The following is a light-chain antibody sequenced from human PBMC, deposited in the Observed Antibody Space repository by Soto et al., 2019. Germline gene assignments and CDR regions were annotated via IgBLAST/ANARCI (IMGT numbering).Light chain of an antibody. Sequence: DIQMTQSPSTLSASVRDKDTLNCRASQSISSWLAWYQQKPGKAPKLLIYKASTLESGVPSRFSGSGSGTDFTLTISSLQPDDFATYYCQQFNSYSRTFGQGTKVDIK. CDR3: QQFNSYSRT. CDR2: KAS. J-gene: IGKJ1*01. CDR1: QSISSW. V-gene: IGKV1-5*03.